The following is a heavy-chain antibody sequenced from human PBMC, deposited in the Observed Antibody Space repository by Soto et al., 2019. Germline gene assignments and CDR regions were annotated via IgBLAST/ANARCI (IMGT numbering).Heavy chain of an antibody. CDR3: ARFRTDYSLYFDY. CDR1: GFTFSDYY. V-gene: IGHV3-11*06. J-gene: IGHJ4*02. Sequence: GGSLRLSCAASGFTFSDYYMSWIRQAPGKGLEWVSYISSSSSYTNYADSVKGRFTISRDNAKNSLYLQMNSLRAEDTAVYYCARFRTDYSLYFDYWGQGTLVTVSS. D-gene: IGHD4-4*01. CDR2: ISSSSSYT.